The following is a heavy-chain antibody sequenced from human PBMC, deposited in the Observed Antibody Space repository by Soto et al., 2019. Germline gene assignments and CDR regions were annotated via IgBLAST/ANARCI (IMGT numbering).Heavy chain of an antibody. D-gene: IGHD5-18*01. CDR3: VRSKGGYSYGTPFDY. Sequence: EVQLEESGGALVQPGRSLRLSCAASGFTFDDYAMYWVRQGLGKGLEWVSSISWNSGNIGYADSVKGRFTNSRDNDENSLYLQMNSLRPEDTDLYYCVRSKGGYSYGTPFDYWGQGTLVTVSS. CDR2: ISWNSGNI. CDR1: GFTFDDYA. V-gene: IGHV3-9*01. J-gene: IGHJ4*02.